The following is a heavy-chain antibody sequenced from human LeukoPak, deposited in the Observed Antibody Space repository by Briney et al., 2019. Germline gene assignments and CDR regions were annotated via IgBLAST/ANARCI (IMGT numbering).Heavy chain of an antibody. Sequence: GGSLRLSCAASGFTVSSNYMSWVRQAPGKGLEWVSVIYSGGSTYYADSVKGRFTISRDNSKNTLYLQMNSLRAEDMAVYYCARDNYDILTGHNWFDPWGQGTLVTVSS. CDR3: ARDNYDILTGHNWFDP. CDR2: IYSGGST. V-gene: IGHV3-53*01. CDR1: GFTVSSNY. D-gene: IGHD3-9*01. J-gene: IGHJ5*02.